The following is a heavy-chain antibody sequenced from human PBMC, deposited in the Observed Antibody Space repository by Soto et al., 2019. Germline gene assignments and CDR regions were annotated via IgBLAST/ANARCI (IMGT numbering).Heavy chain of an antibody. Sequence: GGSLRLSCAASRFPFTIYDMSWVRQAPGRGLEWVSGISGSGNSTYYADSVKGRFTISRDDSKNTLYLQMNSLRAEDTAVYYCAKRGGGGYGAYDYWGQGTLVTVSS. V-gene: IGHV3-23*01. CDR3: AKRGGGGYGAYDY. J-gene: IGHJ4*02. D-gene: IGHD4-17*01. CDR2: ISGSGNST. CDR1: RFPFTIYD.